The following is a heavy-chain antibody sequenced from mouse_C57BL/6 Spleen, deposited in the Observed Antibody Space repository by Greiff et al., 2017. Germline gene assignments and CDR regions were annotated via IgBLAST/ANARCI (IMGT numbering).Heavy chain of an antibody. CDR3: ANSRFDY. CDR1: GYTFTSYW. Sequence: QVQLQQSGAELVKPGASVKLSCKASGYTFTSYWMHWVKQRPGRGLEWIGSIDPNSGGTKYNEKFKSKDTLTVDKPSSTAYMQLSSLTSEDAAVYCYANSRFDYWGQGTTLTVSS. V-gene: IGHV1-72*01. J-gene: IGHJ2*01. CDR2: IDPNSGGT.